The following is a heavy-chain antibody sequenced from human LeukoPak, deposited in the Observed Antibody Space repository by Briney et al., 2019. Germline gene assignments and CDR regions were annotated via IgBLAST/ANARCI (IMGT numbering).Heavy chain of an antibody. CDR1: GVSLSSSSFY. D-gene: IGHD6-6*01. J-gene: IGHJ4*02. CDR3: ARHMVSFSSSSDY. CDR2: IYYSGNT. Sequence: SSETLSLTCTVSGVSLSSSSFYWDWIRQPPGKGLEWIGTIYYSGNTYYNPSLKSRVTISIDTSKNLFSLKLNSVTAADTAVYFCARHMVSFSSSSDYWGQGTLVTVSS. V-gene: IGHV4-39*01.